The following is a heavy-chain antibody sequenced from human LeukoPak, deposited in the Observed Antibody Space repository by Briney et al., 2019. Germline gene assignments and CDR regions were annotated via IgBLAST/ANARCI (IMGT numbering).Heavy chain of an antibody. CDR1: GFTVSSDY. J-gene: IGHJ4*02. Sequence: GGSLRLSCAASGFTVSSDYMSWVRQAPGKGLEWVSVIYSGGSTYYADSVKGRFTISRDNSKNTLYLQMNSLRAEDTAVYYCARGGDYVDTAMVHWGQGTLVTVSS. CDR2: IYSGGST. V-gene: IGHV3-53*01. D-gene: IGHD5-18*01. CDR3: ARGGDYVDTAMVH.